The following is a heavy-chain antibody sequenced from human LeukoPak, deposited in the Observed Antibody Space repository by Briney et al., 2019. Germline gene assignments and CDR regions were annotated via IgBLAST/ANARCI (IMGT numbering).Heavy chain of an antibody. CDR1: GFTFDDYA. V-gene: IGHV3-43D*03. CDR3: AKDRQYGDY. D-gene: IGHD4-17*01. J-gene: IGHJ4*01. CDR2: INWVGDTS. Sequence: PGGSLRLSCAASGFTFDDYAMHWVRQAPGKGLQWISSINWVGDTSSYADSVKGRFTVSRDNTKGSLYLQMHSLRSEDTALYYCAKDRQYGDYGG.